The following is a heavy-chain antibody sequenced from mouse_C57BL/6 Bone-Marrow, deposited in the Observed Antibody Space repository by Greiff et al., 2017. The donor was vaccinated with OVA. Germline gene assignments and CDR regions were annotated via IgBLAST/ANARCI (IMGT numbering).Heavy chain of an antibody. CDR3: ARLEDY. V-gene: IGHV1-69*01. J-gene: IGHJ4*01. Sequence: QVQLQQPGAELVMPGASVKLSCTASGYTFTSYWMHWVKQRPGQGLEWIGEIDPSDSYTNYNQKFKGKSTLTVDKSSSTAYMQLSSLTSEDSAVYYCARLEDYWGQGTSVTVSA. CDR1: GYTFTSYW. CDR2: IDPSDSYT.